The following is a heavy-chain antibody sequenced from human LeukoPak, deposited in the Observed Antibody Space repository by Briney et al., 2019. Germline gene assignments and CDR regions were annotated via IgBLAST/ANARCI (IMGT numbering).Heavy chain of an antibody. CDR1: GGSISVYY. CDR2: IYYSGST. Sequence: SETLSLTCTVSGGSISVYYWSWIRRPPRKGREGIGYIYYSGSTNYNPSLKSRVTISVDTSRNQFSLKLSSVTAADTAVYYCAKYSSSYVGFDYWGQGTLVTVSS. D-gene: IGHD6-13*01. J-gene: IGHJ4*02. CDR3: AKYSSSYVGFDY. V-gene: IGHV4-59*08.